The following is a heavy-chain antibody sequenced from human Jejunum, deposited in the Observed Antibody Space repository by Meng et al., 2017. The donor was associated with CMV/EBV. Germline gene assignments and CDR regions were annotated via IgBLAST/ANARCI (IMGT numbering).Heavy chain of an antibody. V-gene: IGHV3-53*01. Sequence: LSCAGSGFSVRTPYMSWVREAPGKGLEWVSVIYTGGTAYYADSVTGRFTISRDHSKNTLFLQMNSLRVEDTARYYCAITSSGFYYFHYWGQGTLVTVSS. D-gene: IGHD2-2*01. CDR3: AITSSGFYYFHY. CDR1: GFSVRTPY. CDR2: IYTGGTA. J-gene: IGHJ4*02.